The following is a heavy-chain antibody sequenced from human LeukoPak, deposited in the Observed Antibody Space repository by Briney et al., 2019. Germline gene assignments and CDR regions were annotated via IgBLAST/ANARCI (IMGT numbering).Heavy chain of an antibody. CDR3: ARGYDYGDFDY. J-gene: IGHJ4*02. V-gene: IGHV3-33*01. CDR1: GFSFNSYG. D-gene: IGHD4-17*01. CDR2: IWYDGSNK. Sequence: GGSLRLSCAASGFSFNSYGMHWVRQAPGKGPEWVAVIWYDGSNKKYADSVKGRFTISRDSSKNTLFLQMNSLRADDTAVYYCARGYDYGDFDYWGQGTLVTVSS.